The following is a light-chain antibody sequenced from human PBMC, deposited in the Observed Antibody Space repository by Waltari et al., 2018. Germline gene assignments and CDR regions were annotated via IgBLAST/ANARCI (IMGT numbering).Light chain of an antibody. V-gene: IGKV1-5*03. Sequence: DIQMTQSPSTLSASVGDRVTITCRASQRISSWLAWYQQKPGKAPKLLIYKASSLESGVPSRFSGSGSGTEFTLTISSLQPDDFATYSFPPYNSLFSFGQGTKVEIK. CDR1: QRISSW. J-gene: IGKJ1*01. CDR2: KAS. CDR3: PPYNSLFS.